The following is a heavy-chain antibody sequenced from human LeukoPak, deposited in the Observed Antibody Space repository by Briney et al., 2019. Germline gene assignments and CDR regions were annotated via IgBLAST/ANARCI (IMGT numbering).Heavy chain of an antibody. D-gene: IGHD4-11*01. CDR2: IYYTTNP. CDR1: GGSIRNHF. CDR3: ARDRNYFDP. J-gene: IGHJ5*02. Sequence: SEALSLTCSVSGGSIRNHFWSWIRLPPGKGLEWIGNIYYTTNPNYNPSLARRVTISVDTSKNQLSLKLDSVTAADTAVYYCARDRNYFDPWGQGTRVTVSS. V-gene: IGHV4-59*11.